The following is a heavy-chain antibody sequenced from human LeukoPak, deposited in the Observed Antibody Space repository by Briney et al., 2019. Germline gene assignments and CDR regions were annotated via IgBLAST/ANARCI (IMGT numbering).Heavy chain of an antibody. V-gene: IGHV4-31*03. D-gene: IGHD3-22*01. CDR1: GGSISSSGYY. CDR2: IYYSGSA. CDR3: ARAPYYYDSSGYYLQAFDI. J-gene: IGHJ3*02. Sequence: SETLSLTCTVSGGSISSSGYYWSWIRQHPGKGLEWIGYIYYSGSAYYNPSLKSRVTISVDTSKNQFSLKLSSVTAADTAVYYCARAPYYYDSSGYYLQAFDIWGQGTMVTVSS.